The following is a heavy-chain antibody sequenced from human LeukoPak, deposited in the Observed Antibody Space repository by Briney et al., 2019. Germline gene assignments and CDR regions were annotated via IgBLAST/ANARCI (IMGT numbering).Heavy chain of an antibody. CDR2: IYRDDTP. Sequence: GGSLRLSCAASGFTVRSNYMSWVRQAPGKGLEWVSVIYRDDTPYYADSVKGRFTISRDKSKNTLYLQMNSLRAEDTAVYYCARDAMTAMNFDYWGQGTLVTVSS. D-gene: IGHD2-21*02. CDR3: ARDAMTAMNFDY. V-gene: IGHV3-53*01. J-gene: IGHJ4*02. CDR1: GFTVRSNY.